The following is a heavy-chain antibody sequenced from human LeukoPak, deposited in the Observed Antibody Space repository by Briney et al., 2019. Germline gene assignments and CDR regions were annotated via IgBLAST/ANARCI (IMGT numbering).Heavy chain of an antibody. CDR3: ARVRAKGSYRINWFDP. J-gene: IGHJ5*02. CDR1: GFTVSSNY. CDR2: IYSGGST. Sequence: PGGSLRLSCAASGFTVSSNYMSWVRQAPGKGLEWVSVIYSGGSTYYADSVKGRFTISRDNSKNTLYLQMNSLRAEDTAVYYCARVRAKGSYRINWFDPWGQGTLVTVSS. V-gene: IGHV3-53*01. D-gene: IGHD3-16*02.